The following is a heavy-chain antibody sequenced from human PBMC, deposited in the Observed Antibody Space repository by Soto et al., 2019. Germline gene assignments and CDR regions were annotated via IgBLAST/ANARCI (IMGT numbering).Heavy chain of an antibody. CDR1: GGSFSGYY. CDR3: AREGPPTYDYICGSRPYYFDY. CDR2: INHSGST. Sequence: SETLSLTCAVYGGSFSGYYWSWIRQPPGKGLEWIGEINHSGSTNYNPSLKSRVTISVDTSKNQFSLKLSSVTAADTAVYYCAREGPPTYDYICGSRPYYFDYWGQGTLVTVSS. D-gene: IGHD3-16*01. V-gene: IGHV4-34*01. J-gene: IGHJ4*02.